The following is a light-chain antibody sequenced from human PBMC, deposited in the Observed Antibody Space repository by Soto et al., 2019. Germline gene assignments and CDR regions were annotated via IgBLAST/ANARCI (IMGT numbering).Light chain of an antibody. J-gene: IGKJ4*01. CDR2: GAS. CDR1: QSFNIY. Sequence: EIVMTQSPATLSVSPGERATLSCRASQSFNIYLAWYQQKPGQAPRLLIFGASSRATGIPARFSGSGSGTEFNLTISSLQSEDFAVYFCQQYDDWLRLTFGGGTKVEIK. V-gene: IGKV3D-15*01. CDR3: QQYDDWLRLT.